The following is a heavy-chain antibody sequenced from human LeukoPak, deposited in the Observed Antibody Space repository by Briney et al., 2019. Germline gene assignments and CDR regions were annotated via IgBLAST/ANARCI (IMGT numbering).Heavy chain of an antibody. CDR1: GGSFSSYH. CDR2: INPSGST. CDR3: ARGRHDITMIVVVMTSVSYYLDV. Sequence: SETLSLTCAVSGGSFSSYHWNWIRQSPGKGLEWIGDINPSGSTYYNPYLKSRLTISVDTSKTQFSLKLRSVTAADTAVYYCARGRHDITMIVVVMTSVSYYLDVWGKGTTVTVS. D-gene: IGHD3-22*01. V-gene: IGHV4-34*01. J-gene: IGHJ6*03.